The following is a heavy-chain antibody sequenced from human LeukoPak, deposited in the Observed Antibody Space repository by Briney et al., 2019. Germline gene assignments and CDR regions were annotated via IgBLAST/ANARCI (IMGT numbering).Heavy chain of an antibody. V-gene: IGHV1-46*01. Sequence: ASVKVSCKASGYTFTSYYMHWVRQAPGQGLEWMGIINPSGGSTSYAQKFQGRVTMTRDTSTSTVYMELSSPRSEDTAVYYCARSSMVRGAPAYYFDYWGQGTLVTVSS. CDR2: INPSGGST. J-gene: IGHJ4*02. D-gene: IGHD3-10*01. CDR1: GYTFTSYY. CDR3: ARSSMVRGAPAYYFDY.